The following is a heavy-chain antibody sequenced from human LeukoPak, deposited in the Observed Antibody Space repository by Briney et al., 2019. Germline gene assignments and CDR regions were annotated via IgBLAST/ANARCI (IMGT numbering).Heavy chain of an antibody. V-gene: IGHV5-51*01. CDR1: GYSFTSYW. J-gene: IGHJ4*02. CDR3: ARHVGYEYSNYDY. D-gene: IGHD4-11*01. Sequence: GESLKISCKGSGYSFTSYWMGWVRQMPGKGLEWMGIIYPGDSDTRYSPSLQGQVTISADKSISTAYLQWSSLKASDTAMYYCARHVGYEYSNYDYWGQGTLVTVSS. CDR2: IYPGDSDT.